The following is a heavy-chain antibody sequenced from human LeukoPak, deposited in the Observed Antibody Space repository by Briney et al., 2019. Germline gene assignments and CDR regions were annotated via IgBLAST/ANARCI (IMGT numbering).Heavy chain of an antibody. V-gene: IGHV1-69*05. CDR2: IIPIFGTA. J-gene: IGHJ4*02. D-gene: IGHD1-26*01. Sequence: ASVKVSCKASGGTFSSYAISWVRQAPGPGLGWMGRIIPIFGTANYAQKFQGRVTITTDESTSTAYMELSSLRSEDTAVYYCARVDPLVGAIDYWGQGTLVTVSS. CDR1: GGTFSSYA. CDR3: ARVDPLVGAIDY.